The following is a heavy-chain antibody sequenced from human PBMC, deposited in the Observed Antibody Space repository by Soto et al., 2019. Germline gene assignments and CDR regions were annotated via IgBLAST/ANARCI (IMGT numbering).Heavy chain of an antibody. V-gene: IGHV3-23*01. CDR2: ISGSGGST. D-gene: IGHD4-17*01. J-gene: IGHJ5*01. CDR1: GFTFSSYA. Sequence: EVQLLESGGGLVQPGGSLRLSCAASGFTFSSYAMSWVRQAQGKGLEWVSAISGSGGSTYYADYVKGRFTIYLDNSKDSLYRHMKSLRAEDTAVYYCAKPSVPRPRKTVTFDFWVQGTLVTASS. CDR3: AKPSVPRPRKTVTFDF.